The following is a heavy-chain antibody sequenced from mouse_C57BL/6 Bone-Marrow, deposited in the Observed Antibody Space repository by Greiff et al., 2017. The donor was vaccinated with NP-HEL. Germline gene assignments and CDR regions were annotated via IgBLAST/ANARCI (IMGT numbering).Heavy chain of an antibody. CDR2: IYPGSGST. D-gene: IGHD1-1*01. Sequence: QVQLQQPGAELVKPGASVKMSCKASGYTFTSYWITWVKQRPGQGLEWIGDIYPGSGSTNYNEKFKSKATLTVDTPSSTAYMQLSSLTSEDAAVYYCASNYGSPFDYWGQGTTLTVSA. J-gene: IGHJ2*01. V-gene: IGHV1-55*01. CDR1: GYTFTSYW. CDR3: ASNYGSPFDY.